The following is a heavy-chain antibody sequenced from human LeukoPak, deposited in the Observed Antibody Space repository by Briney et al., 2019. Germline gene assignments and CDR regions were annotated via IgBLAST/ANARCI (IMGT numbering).Heavy chain of an antibody. D-gene: IGHD2-2*01. CDR2: IEPTESDT. V-gene: IGHV3-7*01. CDR1: GYTFRTYW. CDR3: GRFGYEAGVDL. Sequence: GGSLRLSCAASGYTFRTYWMMWVRQAPGQGPEFLANIEPTESDTYYVDSMKARFTISRDNAKDLLFLQMNSLRGEDTALYYCGRFGYEAGVDLWGRGTLVTVS. J-gene: IGHJ4*02.